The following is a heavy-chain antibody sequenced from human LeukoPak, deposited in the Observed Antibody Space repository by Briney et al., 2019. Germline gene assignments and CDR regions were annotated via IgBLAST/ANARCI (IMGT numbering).Heavy chain of an antibody. V-gene: IGHV4-34*01. Sequence: SETLSLTCAVYGGSFSGYYWSWIRKPPGRGLEWIGEINHSGSTNYNPSLKSRVTISVDTSKNQFSLKLSSVTAADTAVYYCARSTYSGYVRYWGQGTLVTVSS. CDR1: GGSFSGYY. D-gene: IGHD5-12*01. CDR2: INHSGST. J-gene: IGHJ4*02. CDR3: ARSTYSGYVRY.